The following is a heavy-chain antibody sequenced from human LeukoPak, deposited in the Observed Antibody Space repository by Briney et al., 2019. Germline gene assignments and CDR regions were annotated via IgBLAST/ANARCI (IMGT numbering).Heavy chain of an antibody. CDR2: INHSGST. D-gene: IGHD2-2*02. CDR1: GGSFSGYY. Sequence: PSETLSLTCVVYGGSFSGYYWSWIRQPPGKGLEWIGEINHSGSTNYNPSLKRRVTISVDTSKNQFSLKLSSVTAADTAVYYCARVRGYCSSTSCYNNYYYYYMDVWGKGTTVTVSS. V-gene: IGHV4-34*01. CDR3: ARVRGYCSSTSCYNNYYYYYMDV. J-gene: IGHJ6*03.